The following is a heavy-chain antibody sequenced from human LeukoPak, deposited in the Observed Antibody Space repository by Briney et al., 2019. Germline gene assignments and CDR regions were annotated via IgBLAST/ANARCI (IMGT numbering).Heavy chain of an antibody. CDR2: ISSSSSTI. V-gene: IGHV3-48*04. CDR1: GFTFSSYS. D-gene: IGHD1-1*01. CDR3: ARAKWVGTTDNWFDP. J-gene: IGHJ5*02. Sequence: GGSLRLSCAASGFTFSSYSMNWVRQAPGRGLEWVSYISSSSSTIYYADSVKGRFTISRDNAKNSLYLQMNSLRAEDTAVYYCARAKWVGTTDNWFDPWGQGTLVTVSS.